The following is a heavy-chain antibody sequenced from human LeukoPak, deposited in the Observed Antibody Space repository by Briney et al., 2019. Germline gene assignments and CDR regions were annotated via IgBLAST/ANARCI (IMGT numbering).Heavy chain of an antibody. CDR2: IYHSGIT. D-gene: IGHD3-10*01. J-gene: IGHJ4*02. CDR1: GYSISSGYY. V-gene: IGHV4-38-2*02. Sequence: SETLSLTCTVSGYSISSGYYWGWIRQPPGKGLEWIAIIYHSGITYYNPSLKSRVTISVDTPKNQFSLKLTSVTAADTAVYYCASNLYGSGNYFAYWGQGTLVTVSS. CDR3: ASNLYGSGNYFAY.